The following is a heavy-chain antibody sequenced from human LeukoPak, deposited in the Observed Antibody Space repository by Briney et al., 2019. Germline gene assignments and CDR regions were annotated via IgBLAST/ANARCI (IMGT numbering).Heavy chain of an antibody. Sequence: GGSLRLSCAASGVTFSSYWMSWVRQAPGKGLEWVANIKQDGSEKYYVDSVKGRFTISRDSAKNSLYLQMNSLRAEDTAVYYCARAVSSSSFPFDYWGQGTLVTVSS. CDR3: ARAVSSSSFPFDY. CDR1: GVTFSSYW. J-gene: IGHJ4*02. CDR2: IKQDGSEK. V-gene: IGHV3-7*01. D-gene: IGHD6-6*01.